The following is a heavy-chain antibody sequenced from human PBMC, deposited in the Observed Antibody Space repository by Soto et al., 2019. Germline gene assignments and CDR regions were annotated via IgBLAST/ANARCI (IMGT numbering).Heavy chain of an antibody. Sequence: ASVKVSCKASRYTFTDYYIHWVRQAPGQGLEWMGWINPNSGGTNYAQKFQGWVTMSRDTSISTAYMELSGLKFDDTAVYYCARDFWSGPRPLGGMDVWGQGTLVTVSS. CDR2: INPNSGGT. CDR3: ARDFWSGPRPLGGMDV. D-gene: IGHD3-3*01. J-gene: IGHJ6*02. CDR1: RYTFTDYY. V-gene: IGHV1-2*04.